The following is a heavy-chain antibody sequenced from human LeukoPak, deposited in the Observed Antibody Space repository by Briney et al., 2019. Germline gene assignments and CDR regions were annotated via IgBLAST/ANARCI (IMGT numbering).Heavy chain of an antibody. CDR3: AGRESSGWYDY. D-gene: IGHD6-19*01. CDR2: MYPGDSDT. V-gene: IGHV5-51*01. J-gene: IGHJ4*02. CDR1: GYIFTSYW. Sequence: GESLKISCKGSGYIFTSYWIGWVRQMPGKGLGWMGIMYPGDSDTRYRPSFQGQVTISADKSISTAYLQWSSLKASDTAMYYCAGRESSGWYDYWGQGTLVTVSS.